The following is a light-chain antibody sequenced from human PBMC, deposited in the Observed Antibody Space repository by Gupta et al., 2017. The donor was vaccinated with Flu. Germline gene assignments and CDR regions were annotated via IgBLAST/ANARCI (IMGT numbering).Light chain of an antibody. V-gene: IGKV1-5*03. CDR1: QSISTY. J-gene: IGKJ1*01. CDR2: KAS. Sequence: DIQVTQSPSTLSAFVGDRVTITCRASQSISTYLAWYQQKPGKAPNLLIYKASSLDTGVPSRFSGGGSGTEFSLTISSLQPDDFANYYCQQDNNDSRTFGQGTSVEI. CDR3: QQDNNDSRT.